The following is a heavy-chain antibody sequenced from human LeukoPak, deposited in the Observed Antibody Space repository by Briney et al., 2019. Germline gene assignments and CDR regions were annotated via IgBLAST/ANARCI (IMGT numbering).Heavy chain of an antibody. CDR3: AREKMEVGYYGLDV. D-gene: IGHD1-1*01. J-gene: IGHJ6*02. Sequence: SVKVSCKASGGTFDNSAINWVRQAPGQGLEWMGRIIPILNIPNYAQKLQGRVTIAADKSTSTAYMELSSLRSDDTAVYYCAREKMEVGYYGLDVWGQGTTVTVSS. CDR1: GGTFDNSA. CDR2: IIPILNIP. V-gene: IGHV1-69*04.